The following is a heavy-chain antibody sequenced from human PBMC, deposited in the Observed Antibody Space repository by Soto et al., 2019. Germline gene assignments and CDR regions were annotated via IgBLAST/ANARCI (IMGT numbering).Heavy chain of an antibody. D-gene: IGHD6-13*01. V-gene: IGHV3-21*01. J-gene: IGHJ4*02. Sequence: EVQVVESGGGLVKPGGSLRLSCAASGLTFSTYSMNWVRRAPGKGLEWVSSLSPDGHYIYYADSVRGRFTTSRDNAWNSLYLQMNSLRADDTAVYYCAGSNGSTWSHFDSWGQGTLVTVSS. CDR2: LSPDGHYI. CDR3: AGSNGSTWSHFDS. CDR1: GLTFSTYS.